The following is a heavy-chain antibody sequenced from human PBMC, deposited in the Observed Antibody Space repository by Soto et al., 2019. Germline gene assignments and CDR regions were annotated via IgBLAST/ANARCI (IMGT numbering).Heavy chain of an antibody. J-gene: IGHJ6*02. CDR1: GFTFSNYW. Sequence: GGSLRLSCSASGFTFSNYWMSWVRQAPGVGLEWVANIKQDGSEKHYVDSVKGRFTIFRDNAQNPLFLQMNSLRAEDTAVYYCARDLAMDVWGQGTTVTVSS. CDR2: IKQDGSEK. CDR3: ARDLAMDV. V-gene: IGHV3-7*01. D-gene: IGHD3-16*01.